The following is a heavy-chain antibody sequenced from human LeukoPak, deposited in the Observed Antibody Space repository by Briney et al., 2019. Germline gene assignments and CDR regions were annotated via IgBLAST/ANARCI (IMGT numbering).Heavy chain of an antibody. CDR1: GFTFSSYG. CDR2: IRYDGSNK. D-gene: IGHD2/OR15-2a*01. CDR3: AKREGLSSRGAFDI. J-gene: IGHJ3*02. V-gene: IGHV3-30*02. Sequence: GGSLRLSCAASGFTFSSYGMHWVRQAPGKGLEWVAFIRYDGSNKYYADSVKGRFTISRDNSKNTLYLQMNSLRAEDTAVYYCAKREGLSSRGAFDIWGQGTMVTVSS.